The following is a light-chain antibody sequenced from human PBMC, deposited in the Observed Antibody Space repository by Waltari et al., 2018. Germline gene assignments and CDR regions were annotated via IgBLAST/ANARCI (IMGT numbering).Light chain of an antibody. CDR3: SSRNGRADQVV. CDR2: GKD. J-gene: IGLJ3*02. Sequence: SSELTQDPGVSVAWGQTFTITCQGDSLRTSYATWYQLKPGQSPVLVIYGKDKRPSGIPDRFSGYSSGTTSSLTITGAQAEDEADYYCSSRNGRADQVVFAGGTKVTVL. V-gene: IGLV3-19*01. CDR1: SLRTSY.